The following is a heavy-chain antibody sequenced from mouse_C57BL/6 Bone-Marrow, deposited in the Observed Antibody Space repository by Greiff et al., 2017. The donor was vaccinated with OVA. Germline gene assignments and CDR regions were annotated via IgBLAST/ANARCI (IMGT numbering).Heavy chain of an antibody. CDR1: GYTFTDYE. CDR2: IDPETGGT. CDR3: TRLGYGYDGVRWYFDV. D-gene: IGHD2-2*01. Sequence: VQLQQSGAELVRPGASVTLSCKASGYTFTDYEMHWVKQTPVHGLEWIGAIDPETGGTAYNQKFKGKAILTADKSSSTAYMELRSLTSEDSAVYYCTRLGYGYDGVRWYFDVWGTGTTVTVSS. V-gene: IGHV1-15*01. J-gene: IGHJ1*03.